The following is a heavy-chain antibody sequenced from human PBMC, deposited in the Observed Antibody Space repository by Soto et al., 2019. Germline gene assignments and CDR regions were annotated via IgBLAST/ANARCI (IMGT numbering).Heavy chain of an antibody. CDR1: GYTFTSYG. D-gene: IGHD3-10*01. Sequence: QVQLVQSGAEVKKPGASVRVSCKASGYTFTSYGISWVRQAPGQGLEWMGWISAYNGNTNLPEKFQRRVTMSINTSTTTGHMGLRSLRSDDTAVYYRAKKSVSGTSAMDVWGQGTKVTV. CDR3: AKKSVSGTSAMDV. V-gene: IGHV1-18*04. CDR2: ISAYNGNT. J-gene: IGHJ6*02.